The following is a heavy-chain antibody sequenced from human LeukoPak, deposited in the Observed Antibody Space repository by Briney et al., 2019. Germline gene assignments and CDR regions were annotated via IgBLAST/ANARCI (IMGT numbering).Heavy chain of an antibody. V-gene: IGHV1-2*04. CDR1: GYTFTGYY. CDR2: INPNSGGT. CDR3: ARDRAPASSGWVFDAFDI. D-gene: IGHD6-19*01. J-gene: IGHJ3*02. Sequence: ASVKVSCKASGYTFTGYYMHWVRQAPGQGLEWMGWINPNSGGTNYAQKFQGWVTMTRDTSISTAYMELSRLRSGDTAVYYCARDRAPASSGWVFDAFDIWGQGTMVTVSS.